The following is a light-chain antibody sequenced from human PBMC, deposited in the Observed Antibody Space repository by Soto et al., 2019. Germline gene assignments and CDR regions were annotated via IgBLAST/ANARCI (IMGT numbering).Light chain of an antibody. J-gene: IGLJ2*01. Sequence: QLVLTQPASVSGSPGQSITISCAGTSADIGAFNYVSWYQHHPGKAPKLLIYDVSDRPSGVSTRFSASKSANTASLTISGLQADDEGDYYCSSYSTTSALVFGGGTKLTVL. V-gene: IGLV2-14*03. CDR3: SSYSTTSALV. CDR2: DVS. CDR1: SADIGAFNY.